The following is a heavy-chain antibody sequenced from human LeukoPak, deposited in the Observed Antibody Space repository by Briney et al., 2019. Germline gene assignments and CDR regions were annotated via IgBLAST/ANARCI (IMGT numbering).Heavy chain of an antibody. CDR1: GITFSRFW. CDR3: ARGGGLDV. Sequence: LPGGSLRLSCAASGITFSRFWMSWVRQAPGKGLQWVANINQDGSEKHYVDSVKGRFTISRDNAENSLYLQMNSLRAEDTAVYYCARGGGLDVWGQGATVTVSS. D-gene: IGHD3-16*01. J-gene: IGHJ6*02. CDR2: INQDGSEK. V-gene: IGHV3-7*03.